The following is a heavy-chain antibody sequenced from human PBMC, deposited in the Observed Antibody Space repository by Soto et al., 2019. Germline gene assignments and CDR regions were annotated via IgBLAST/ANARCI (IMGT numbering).Heavy chain of an antibody. D-gene: IGHD3-22*01. CDR1: GGSISSSIYY. Sequence: PSETLSLTCTVSGGSISSSIYYWGWIRHPPGKGLEWIGSIYYSGSTYYNPSLKSRVTISVDTSKNQFSLKLSSVTAADTAVYYCARLVYDSSGYYYAYYFDYWGQGTLVTVSS. V-gene: IGHV4-39*01. CDR2: IYYSGST. J-gene: IGHJ4*02. CDR3: ARLVYDSSGYYYAYYFDY.